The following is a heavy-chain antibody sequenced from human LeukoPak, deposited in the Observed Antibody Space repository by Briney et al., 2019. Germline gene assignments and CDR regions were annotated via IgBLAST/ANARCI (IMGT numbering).Heavy chain of an antibody. J-gene: IGHJ4*02. D-gene: IGHD1-26*01. CDR3: AITSSYSSSYFW. V-gene: IGHV4-39*01. CDR2: LYFGGDT. Sequence: PSETLSLTCTVSGDSINNNNYYWGWVRQPPGKGLEWIGSLYFGGDTYYNPSLKSRVTISADTSNNQFSLKLNSVTAEDTAVYYCAITSSYSSSYFWWGQGTLVTVSS. CDR1: GDSINNNNYY.